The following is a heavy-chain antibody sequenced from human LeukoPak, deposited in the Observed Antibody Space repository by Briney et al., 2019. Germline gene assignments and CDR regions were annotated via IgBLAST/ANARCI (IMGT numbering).Heavy chain of an antibody. CDR1: GFTFSNYG. Sequence: PGGSLRLSCTASGFTFSNYGMHWVRQAPGKGLEWVSIIWYDGSNKYYADSVKGRFTISKDNSRNTLYLQMNSLRAEDTAVYYCARDANSGRVPHWYFDLWGRGTLVTVSS. CDR3: ARDANSGRVPHWYFDL. V-gene: IGHV3-33*01. CDR2: IWYDGSNK. D-gene: IGHD5-12*01. J-gene: IGHJ2*01.